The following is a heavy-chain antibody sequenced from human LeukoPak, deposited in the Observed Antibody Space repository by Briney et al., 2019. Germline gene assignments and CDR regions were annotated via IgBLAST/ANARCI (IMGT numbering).Heavy chain of an antibody. CDR2: INHSGST. V-gene: IGHV4-34*01. J-gene: IGHJ4*02. CDR3: ARGPPLSPDYDISTGYYNFDY. D-gene: IGHD3-9*01. CDR1: GGSFSSYY. Sequence: SETLSLTCAVYGGSFSSYYWSWIRQPPGKGLEWIGEINHSGSTKYNPSLESRVTISVDTSKNHFSLMLTSLTAVDTAVYYCARGPPLSPDYDISTGYYNFDYWGQGTLVTVSS.